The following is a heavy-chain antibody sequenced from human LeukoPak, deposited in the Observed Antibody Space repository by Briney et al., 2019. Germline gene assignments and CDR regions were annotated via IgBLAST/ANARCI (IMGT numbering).Heavy chain of an antibody. V-gene: IGHV4-61*02. D-gene: IGHD1-14*01. J-gene: IGHJ6*02. CDR3: AREPDYYYYGMDV. CDR2: IYTSGST. CDR1: GGSLSSGSYY. Sequence: PSQTLSLTCTVSGGSLSSGSYYWRWIRQPAGKGLEWIGRIYTSGSTNYNPSLKSRVTISVDTSKNQFSLKLSSVTAADTAVYYCAREPDYYYYGMDVWGQGTTVTVSS.